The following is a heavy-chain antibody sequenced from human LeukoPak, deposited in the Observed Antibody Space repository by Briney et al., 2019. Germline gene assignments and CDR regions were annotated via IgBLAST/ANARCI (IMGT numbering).Heavy chain of an antibody. CDR1: GGSISSGGYY. J-gene: IGHJ6*03. CDR3: ARVGVPTYQLLYYYYYMDV. CDR2: IYYSGST. Sequence: SETLSLTCTVSGGSISSGGYYWSWIRQHPGKGLEWIGYIYYSGSTYYNPSLESRVTISVDTSKNQFSLKLSSVTAADTAVYYCARVGVPTYQLLYYYYYMDVWGKGTTVTVSS. V-gene: IGHV4-31*03. D-gene: IGHD2-2*01.